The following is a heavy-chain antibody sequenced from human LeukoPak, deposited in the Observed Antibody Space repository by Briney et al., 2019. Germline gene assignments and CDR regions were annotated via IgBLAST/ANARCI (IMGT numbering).Heavy chain of an antibody. CDR2: ISGSGGST. CDR3: AKDQSHTYCSSTSCYMEEAFDI. Sequence: GGSLRLSCAASGFTFSSYAMSWVRQAPGKGLEWVSAISGSGGSTYYADSVKGRFTISRDNSKNTLYLQMNSPRAEDTAVYYCAKDQSHTYCSSTSCYMEEAFDIWGQGTMVTVSS. D-gene: IGHD2-2*02. CDR1: GFTFSSYA. J-gene: IGHJ3*02. V-gene: IGHV3-23*01.